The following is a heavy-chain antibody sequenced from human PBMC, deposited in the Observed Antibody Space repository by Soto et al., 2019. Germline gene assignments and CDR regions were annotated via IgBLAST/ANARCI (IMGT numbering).Heavy chain of an antibody. CDR3: ARDPEAYYYGSALSD. CDR1: GFPFSSYS. CDR2: ISSSSSTI. Sequence: EVQLVESGGGLVQPGGSLRLSCAASGFPFSSYSMNWVRQAPGKGLEWVSYISSSSSTIYYADSVKGRFTISRDNAKNSLYLQMNSLRDEDTAVYYCARDPEAYYYGSALSDWGQGTLVTVSS. D-gene: IGHD3-10*01. V-gene: IGHV3-48*02. J-gene: IGHJ4*02.